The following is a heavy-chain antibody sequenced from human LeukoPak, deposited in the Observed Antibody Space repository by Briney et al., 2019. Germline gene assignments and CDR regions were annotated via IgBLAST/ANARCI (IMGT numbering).Heavy chain of an antibody. CDR2: MSYDGTNS. Sequence: GRSLRLSCAASGFTFSIYGMYWVRQAPGKGLEWVAAMSYDGTNSYYADSVKGRFTISRDSSKNTVYLQLNSLRAEDTAAYYCAKGHRLCTRGNCNSQVDYWGHGTLVIVSS. D-gene: IGHD2-15*01. J-gene: IGHJ4*01. CDR1: GFTFSIYG. CDR3: AKGHRLCTRGNCNSQVDY. V-gene: IGHV3-30*18.